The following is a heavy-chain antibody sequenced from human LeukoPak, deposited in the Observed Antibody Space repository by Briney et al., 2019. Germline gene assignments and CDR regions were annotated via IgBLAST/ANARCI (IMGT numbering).Heavy chain of an antibody. Sequence: SETLSLTCTVSGGSISSYYWSWIRQPPGKGLEWIGEINHSGSTNYNPSLKSRVTISVDTSKNQFSLKLSSVTAADTAVYYCARNTVTTGVVDYYYGMDVWGQGTTVTVSS. J-gene: IGHJ6*02. CDR1: GGSISSYY. V-gene: IGHV4-34*01. CDR2: INHSGST. CDR3: ARNTVTTGVVDYYYGMDV. D-gene: IGHD4-11*01.